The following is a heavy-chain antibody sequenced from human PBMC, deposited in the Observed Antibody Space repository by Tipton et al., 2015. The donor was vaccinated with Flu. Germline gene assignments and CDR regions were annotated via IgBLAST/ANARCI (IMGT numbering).Heavy chain of an antibody. CDR3: ARGDGYNFDY. CDR2: IYHSGST. Sequence: TLSFTCTVSGYSISSGFYWGWIRQPPGKGLEWIGNIYHSGSTFYNPSLKSRVTISVDTPKNRFSLKLSSVTAADTAMYYCARGDGYNFDYWGQGTLVTVSS. J-gene: IGHJ4*02. CDR1: GYSISSGFY. D-gene: IGHD5-24*01. V-gene: IGHV4-38-2*02.